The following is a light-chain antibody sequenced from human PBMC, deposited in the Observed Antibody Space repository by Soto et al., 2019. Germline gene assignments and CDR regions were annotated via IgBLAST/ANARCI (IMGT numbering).Light chain of an antibody. V-gene: IGKV3-20*01. CDR3: QQYGSSPRT. Sequence: IVVKKSPGTLSLSTGERAPVACRSSQRVSSTYLAWYQQKPGQAPRLVIHGASSRATGIPDRFSGSGSGTDFTLTISRLEPEDFAVYYCQQYGSSPRTFGQGTKVDIK. J-gene: IGKJ1*01. CDR2: GAS. CDR1: QRVSSTY.